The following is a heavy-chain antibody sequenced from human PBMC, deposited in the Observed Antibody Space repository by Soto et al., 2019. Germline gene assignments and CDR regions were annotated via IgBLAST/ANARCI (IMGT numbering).Heavy chain of an antibody. D-gene: IGHD3-10*01. CDR2: ISSSSSYI. CDR3: ARDAIVRGVVAAYYYYGMDV. J-gene: IGHJ6*02. Sequence: PGGSLRLSWVLSGFSFSSYTVSWDRQAAGKGLEWVSSISSSSSYIYYADSVKGRFTISRDNAKNSLYLQMNSLRAEDTAVYYCARDAIVRGVVAAYYYYGMDVWGQGTRVTVSS. V-gene: IGHV3-21*01. CDR1: GFSFSSYT.